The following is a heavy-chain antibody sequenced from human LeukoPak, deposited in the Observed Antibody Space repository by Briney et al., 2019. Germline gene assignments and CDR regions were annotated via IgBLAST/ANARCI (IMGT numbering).Heavy chain of an antibody. D-gene: IGHD6-13*01. CDR1: GFTFSSYA. Sequence: GGSLRLSCAASGFTFSSYAMGWVRQAPGKGLEWVSAISGSGGSTYYADSVKGRFTISRDNSKNTLYLQMNSLRAEDTAVYYCAKDLGGSSWYDYYYGMDVWGQGTTVTVSS. V-gene: IGHV3-23*01. CDR2: ISGSGGST. J-gene: IGHJ6*02. CDR3: AKDLGGSSWYDYYYGMDV.